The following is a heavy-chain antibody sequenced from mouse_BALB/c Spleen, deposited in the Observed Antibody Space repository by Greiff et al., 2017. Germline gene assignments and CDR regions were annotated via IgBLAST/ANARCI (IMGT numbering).Heavy chain of an antibody. CDR2: IDPENGDT. Sequence: VQLQQSGAELVRSGASVKLSCTASGFNIKDYYMHWVKQRPEQGLEWIGWIDPENGDTEYAPKFQGKATMTADTSSNTSYLQLSSLTSEDTAVYYCNADGNYNWGQGTTLTVSS. CDR3: NADGNYN. CDR1: GFNIKDYY. V-gene: IGHV14-4*02. D-gene: IGHD2-1*01. J-gene: IGHJ2*01.